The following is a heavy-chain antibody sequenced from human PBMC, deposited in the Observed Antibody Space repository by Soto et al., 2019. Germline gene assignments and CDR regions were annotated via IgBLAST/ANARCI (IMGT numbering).Heavy chain of an antibody. CDR2: ISSSGSTI. J-gene: IGHJ6*02. CDR3: ARDQSGDSSSWYYYYYYGMDV. V-gene: IGHV3-48*03. D-gene: IGHD6-13*01. CDR1: GFTFSSYE. Sequence: PVGSLRLSCAASGFTFSSYEMNWVRQAPGKGLEWVSYISSSGSTIYYADSVKGRFTISRDNAKNSLYLQMNSLRAEDTAVYYCARDQSGDSSSWYYYYYYGMDVWGRGTTVTVSS.